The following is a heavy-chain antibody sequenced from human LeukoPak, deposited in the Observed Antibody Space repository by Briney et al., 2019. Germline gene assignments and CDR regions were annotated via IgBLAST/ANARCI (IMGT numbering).Heavy chain of an antibody. J-gene: IGHJ5*02. V-gene: IGHV3-30*02. CDR3: AKGTSYNWNDGWFDP. CDR2: IRNDGTNK. CDR1: GFTFNNYG. Sequence: GGSLRLSCAASGFTFNNYGMHWVRQAPGKGLEWVAFIRNDGTNKYYAESVKGRFTISRDNSKNTLYLQMNSLRAEDTAVYYCAKGTSYNWNDGWFDPWGNGILVTVSS. D-gene: IGHD1-20*01.